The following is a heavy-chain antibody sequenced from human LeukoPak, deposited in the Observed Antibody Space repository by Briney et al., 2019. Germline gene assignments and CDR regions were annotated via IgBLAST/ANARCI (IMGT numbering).Heavy chain of an antibody. Sequence: SETLSLTCTVTGGSVSSDNHYWSWIRQPPGKGLEWIGYMYNSGSTNYSPSLKSRVTMSADTSKNQLSLKLSAVTAADTAVYYCARGKYSSSWYIFDPWGQGALVTVSS. D-gene: IGHD6-13*01. CDR2: MYNSGST. CDR3: ARGKYSSSWYIFDP. J-gene: IGHJ5*02. V-gene: IGHV4-61*01. CDR1: GGSVSSDNHY.